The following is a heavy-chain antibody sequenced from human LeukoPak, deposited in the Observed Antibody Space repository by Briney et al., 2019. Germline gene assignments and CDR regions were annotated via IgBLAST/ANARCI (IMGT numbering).Heavy chain of an antibody. CDR3: AKSHGYSRRLLDY. CDR2: ISGSGGNT. Sequence: GGSLRLSCAASGFTFSSYAMSWVRQAPGKGLEWVSGISGSGGNTYYADSVKGRFTISRDNSKNTLYLQMNSLRAEDTAVYYCAKSHGYSRRLLDYWGQGSLVSVSS. V-gene: IGHV3-23*01. D-gene: IGHD6-13*01. CDR1: GFTFSSYA. J-gene: IGHJ4*02.